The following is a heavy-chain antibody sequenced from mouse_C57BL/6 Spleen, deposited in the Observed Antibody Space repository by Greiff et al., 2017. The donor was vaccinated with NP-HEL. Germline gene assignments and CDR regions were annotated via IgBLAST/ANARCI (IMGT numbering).Heavy chain of an antibody. CDR2: INPNYGTT. J-gene: IGHJ1*03. CDR1: GYSFTDYN. V-gene: IGHV1-39*01. Sequence: EVKLVESGPELVKPGASVKISCKASGYSFTDYNMNWVKQSNGKSLEWIGVINPNYGTTSYNQKFKGKATLTVDQSSSTAYMQLNSLTSEDSAVYYCVSDYYGSSYGYFDVWGTGTTVTVSS. D-gene: IGHD1-1*01. CDR3: VSDYYGSSYGYFDV.